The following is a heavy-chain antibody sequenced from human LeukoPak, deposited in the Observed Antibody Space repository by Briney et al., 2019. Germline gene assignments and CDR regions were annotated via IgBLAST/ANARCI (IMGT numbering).Heavy chain of an antibody. CDR2: IYPGDSDT. D-gene: IGHD2-2*01. Sequence: GESLNISCKGSGYSFTSYWIGWVRQMPGKGLEWMGIIYPGDSDTRYSPSFQGQVTISADKSISTAYLQWSSLKASDTAMYYCARAYCSSTSCPYYFDYWGQGTLVTVSS. J-gene: IGHJ4*02. CDR3: ARAYCSSTSCPYYFDY. V-gene: IGHV5-51*01. CDR1: GYSFTSYW.